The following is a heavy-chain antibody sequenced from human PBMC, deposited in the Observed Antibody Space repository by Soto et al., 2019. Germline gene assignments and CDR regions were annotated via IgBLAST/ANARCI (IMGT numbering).Heavy chain of an antibody. J-gene: IGHJ4*02. CDR3: ASAGSYKNFDY. D-gene: IGHD1-26*01. CDR1: GGSISSSSYY. CDR2: IYYSGST. V-gene: IGHV4-39*01. Sequence: XTLSLTCTVSGGSISSSSYYWGCIRQPPGKGLEWIGSIYYSGSTYYTPSLNSRVTISLETSKNQFSLKLSFLTSADTAVYYCASAGSYKNFDYWGQGTLVTVSS.